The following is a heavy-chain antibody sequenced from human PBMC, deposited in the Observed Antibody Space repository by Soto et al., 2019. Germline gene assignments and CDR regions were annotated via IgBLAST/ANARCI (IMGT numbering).Heavy chain of an antibody. CDR2: INHSGST. CDR3: ARGRKDYSSSWYVD. J-gene: IGHJ6*02. CDR1: GGSFSGYY. Sequence: QVQLQQWGAGLLKPSETLSLTCAVYGGSFSGYYWSWIRQPPGKGLEWIGEINHSGSTNYNPSLKSRVTISVDTSKNQFSLKLSSVTAADTAVYYCARGRKDYSSSWYVDWGPGTTVTVSS. V-gene: IGHV4-34*01. D-gene: IGHD6-13*01.